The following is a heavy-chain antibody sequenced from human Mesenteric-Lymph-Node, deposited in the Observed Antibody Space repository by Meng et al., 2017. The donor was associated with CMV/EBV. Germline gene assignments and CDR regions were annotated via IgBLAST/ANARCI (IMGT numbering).Heavy chain of an antibody. CDR1: GYTFTGYY. V-gene: IGHV1-2*02. CDR3: ARLSYQLLKGPYYYYGMDV. Sequence: ASVKVSCKASGYTFTGYYMHWVRQAPGQGLEWMGWINPNSGGTNYAQKFQGRVTMTRDTSISTAYMELSRLRSEDTAVYYCARLSYQLLKGPYYYYGMDVWGQGTTVTVSS. J-gene: IGHJ6*02. CDR2: INPNSGGT. D-gene: IGHD2-2*01.